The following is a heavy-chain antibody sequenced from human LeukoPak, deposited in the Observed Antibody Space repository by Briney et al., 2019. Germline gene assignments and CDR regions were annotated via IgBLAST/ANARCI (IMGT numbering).Heavy chain of an antibody. J-gene: IGHJ6*03. CDR1: GFTFSTNS. D-gene: IGHD4-23*01. CDR3: AKDLTTVATPYYYYYMDV. V-gene: IGHV3-21*01. Sequence: GGSLTLSCPASGFTFSTNSMNWVRQAPGKGLEWVSSIGISSSHTFYADSVKGRFTISRDNAENSVYLQMNSLRAEDTAVYYCAKDLTTVATPYYYYYMDVWGKGTTVTVSS. CDR2: IGISSSHT.